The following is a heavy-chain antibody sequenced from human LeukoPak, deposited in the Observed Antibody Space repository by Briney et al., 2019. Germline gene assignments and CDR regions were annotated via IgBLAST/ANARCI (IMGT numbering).Heavy chain of an antibody. CDR1: GGSISSYY. J-gene: IGHJ4*02. CDR2: IYYSGST. Sequence: SETLSLTCTVSGGSISSYYWSWIRQPPGKGLEWIGYIYYSGSTNYNPSLKSRVTISVDTSKNQFSLKLSSVTAADTAVYYCARWGNWGYFDYWGQGTLVTVSS. CDR3: ARWGNWGYFDY. V-gene: IGHV4-59*01. D-gene: IGHD7-27*01.